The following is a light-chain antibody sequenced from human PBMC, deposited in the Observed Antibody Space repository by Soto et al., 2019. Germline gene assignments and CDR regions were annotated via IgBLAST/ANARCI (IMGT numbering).Light chain of an antibody. V-gene: IGKV3-20*01. J-gene: IGKJ3*01. CDR3: QQYGSSPFT. CDR1: QSVSI. Sequence: EIVLTQSPGTLSLSPGERATLSYRASQSVSILGWYQQRPGQAPRLLIYAASSRATGIPERFSGSGSGTDFTLTISRLEPEDFAVYYCQQYGSSPFTFGPGTKVDIK. CDR2: AAS.